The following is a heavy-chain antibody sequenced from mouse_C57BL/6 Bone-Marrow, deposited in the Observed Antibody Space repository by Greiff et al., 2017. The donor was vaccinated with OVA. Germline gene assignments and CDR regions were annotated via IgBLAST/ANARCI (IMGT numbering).Heavy chain of an antibody. CDR3: ARATGTGGFDD. D-gene: IGHD3-3*01. CDR1: GYTFTSYW. J-gene: IGHJ2*01. CDR2: IDPSDSYT. Sequence: VQLQQPGAELVKPGASVKLSCKASGYTFTSYWMQWVKQRPGQGLEWIGEIDPSDSYTNYNQKFKGKATLTVDTSSSTAYMQLSSLTAEDSAVYYCARATGTGGFDDWGKGTTLTVAS. V-gene: IGHV1-50*01.